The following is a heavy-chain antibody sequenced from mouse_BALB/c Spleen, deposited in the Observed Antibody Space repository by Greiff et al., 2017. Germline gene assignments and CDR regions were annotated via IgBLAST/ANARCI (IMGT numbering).Heavy chain of an antibody. V-gene: IGHV1S81*02. CDR3: ARRIWGTTVVDY. D-gene: IGHD1-1*01. J-gene: IGHJ2*01. Sequence: VQLQQPGAELVKPGASVKLSCKASGYTFTSYWMHWVKQRPGQGLEWIGEINPSNGRTNYNEKFKSKATLTVDKSSSTAYMQLSSLTSEDSAVYYCARRIWGTTVVDYWGQGTTLTVSS. CDR1: GYTFTSYW. CDR2: INPSNGRT.